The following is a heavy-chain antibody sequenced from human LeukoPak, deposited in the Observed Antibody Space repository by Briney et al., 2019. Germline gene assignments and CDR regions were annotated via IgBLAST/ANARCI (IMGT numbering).Heavy chain of an antibody. J-gene: IGHJ4*02. V-gene: IGHV1-18*01. CDR2: INPYNGNT. D-gene: IGHD6-13*01. CDR3: ARVTGSSISSRSLLY. CDR1: GYTFTNYG. Sequence: GASVKVSCKASGYTFTNYGISWVRQAPGQGLEWMGQINPYNGNTNYAQRLQGRVTMTTDTSTSTSYMELRSLTSDDTAVYYCARVTGSSISSRSLLYWGQGTLVIVSS.